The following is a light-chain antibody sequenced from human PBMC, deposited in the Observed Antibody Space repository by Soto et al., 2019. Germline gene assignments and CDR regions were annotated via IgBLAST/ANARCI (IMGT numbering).Light chain of an antibody. Sequence: ETVLTQSPATLSLSPGERATLSCRASQSVSSYLAWYQQKPCQAPRLLIYDASNRATGIPARFSGSGSGTDFTLTISSLEPEDVAVYYCQQRTNWPLTFGGGTKVEIK. CDR1: QSVSSY. CDR3: QQRTNWPLT. V-gene: IGKV3-11*01. J-gene: IGKJ4*01. CDR2: DAS.